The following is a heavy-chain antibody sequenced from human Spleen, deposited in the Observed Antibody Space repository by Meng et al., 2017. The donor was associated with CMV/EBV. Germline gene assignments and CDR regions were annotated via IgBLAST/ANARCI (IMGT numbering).Heavy chain of an antibody. CDR3: ARGRVNYGDPYYFDY. J-gene: IGHJ4*02. D-gene: IGHD4-17*01. CDR1: GYTLTDYH. Sequence: SGYTLTDYHIRWVRQAPGQGLEWMGRLSPGGGDTTYAQRFQGRVTMTRDTSIGTAYMELSRLTSDDTALYFCARGRVNYGDPYYFDYWGQGTLVTVSS. CDR2: LSPGGGDT. V-gene: IGHV1-2*06.